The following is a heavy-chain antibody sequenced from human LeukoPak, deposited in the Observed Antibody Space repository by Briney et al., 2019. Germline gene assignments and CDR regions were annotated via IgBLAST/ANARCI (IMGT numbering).Heavy chain of an antibody. Sequence: SETLSLTCTVSGGSISSYYWTWIRQPPGKGLEWIGYIHYSGSTNYNPYLKSRVTISVDSSKSQFSLKLSSVTAADAAVYYWAGHECVRGSGSGGGFDYWGQGTLVTVSS. V-gene: IGHV4-59*08. CDR1: GGSISSYY. CDR3: AGHECVRGSGSGGGFDY. D-gene: IGHD6-25*01. J-gene: IGHJ4*02. CDR2: IHYSGST.